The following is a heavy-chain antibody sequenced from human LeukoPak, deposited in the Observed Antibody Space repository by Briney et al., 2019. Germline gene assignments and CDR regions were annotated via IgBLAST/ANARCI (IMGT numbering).Heavy chain of an antibody. J-gene: IGHJ5*01. D-gene: IGHD2-8*01. CDR1: GGSISSSSYY. V-gene: IGHV4-39*07. CDR3: ARDQLIVLMVTPNNWFDP. Sequence: SETLSLTCTVSGGSISSSSYYWGWIRQPPGKGLEWIGSIYYSGSTYYNPSLKSRVTISVDTSKNQFSLKLSSVTAADTAVYYCARDQLIVLMVTPNNWFDPWGQGTTVTVSS. CDR2: IYYSGST.